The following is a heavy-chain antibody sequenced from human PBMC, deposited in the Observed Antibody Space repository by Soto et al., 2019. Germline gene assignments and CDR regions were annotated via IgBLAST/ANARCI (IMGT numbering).Heavy chain of an antibody. CDR3: ARDVRYNCYYGGPAYYYGIDV. CDR1: GYTFTSYG. J-gene: IGHJ6*02. V-gene: IGHV1-69*13. CDR2: IIPIFGTA. D-gene: IGHD1-7*01. Sequence: GASVKVSCKASGYTFTSYGISWVRQAPGQGLEWMGGIIPIFGTANYAQKFQGRVTITADESTSTAYMELSSLRSEDTAVYYCARDVRYNCYYGGPAYYYGIDVWGQGTTVTV.